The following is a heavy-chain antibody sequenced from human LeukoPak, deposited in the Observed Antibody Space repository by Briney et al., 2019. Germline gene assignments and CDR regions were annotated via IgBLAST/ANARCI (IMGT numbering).Heavy chain of an antibody. Sequence: SETLSLTCAVYGGSFSGYYWSWIRQPPGKGLEWIGEINNRGRTNYNPSLKRRVTISVDTSKTHFSLKLSSVTPADTAVYYCARGGTAARFDPWGQGTLVTVSS. D-gene: IGHD2-21*02. CDR2: INNRGRT. V-gene: IGHV4-34*01. CDR3: ARGGTAARFDP. J-gene: IGHJ5*02. CDR1: GGSFSGYY.